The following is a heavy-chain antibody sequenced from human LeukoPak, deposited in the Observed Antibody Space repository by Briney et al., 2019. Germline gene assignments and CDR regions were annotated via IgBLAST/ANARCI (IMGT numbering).Heavy chain of an antibody. CDR3: AKSFGYSRSWFDY. D-gene: IGHD6-13*01. Sequence: GGSLRLSCTASGFTFSSYAMSWARQAPGKGLEWVSGISGNGGGTYYADSVKGRFTISRDNSKNTLYLQMNSLRAEDTAVYYCAKSFGYSRSWFDYWGQGTPVTVSS. CDR2: ISGNGGGT. J-gene: IGHJ4*02. V-gene: IGHV3-23*01. CDR1: GFTFSSYA.